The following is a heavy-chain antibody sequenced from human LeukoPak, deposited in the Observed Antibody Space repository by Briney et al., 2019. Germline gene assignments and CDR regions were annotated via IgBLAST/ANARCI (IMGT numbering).Heavy chain of an antibody. CDR2: IRSSSSYI. J-gene: IGHJ6*02. CDR3: ARDSSGTYCYYGMDV. Sequence: GGSLRLFCAASGFIFSSYSMNWVRQAPGKGLEWVSSIRSSSSYIYYADSVKGRFTISRDNAKHSLYLQMNSLRVEDTAVYYCARDSSGTYCYYGMDVWGQGTTVTVSS. V-gene: IGHV3-21*01. CDR1: GFIFSSYS. D-gene: IGHD3-10*01.